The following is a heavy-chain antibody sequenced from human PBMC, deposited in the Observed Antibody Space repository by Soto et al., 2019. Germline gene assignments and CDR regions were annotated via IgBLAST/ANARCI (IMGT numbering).Heavy chain of an antibody. V-gene: IGHV4-59*08. CDR2: IYYSGST. CDR1: GGSISSYY. CDR3: ARLYGLDAFDI. J-gene: IGHJ3*02. D-gene: IGHD3-16*02. Sequence: TSETLSLTCTVSGGSISSYYWSWIRQPPGKGLEWIGYIYYSGSTNYNPSLKSRVTISVDTSKNQFSLKLSSVTAADTAVYYCARLYGLDAFDIWRQGTMVTVSS.